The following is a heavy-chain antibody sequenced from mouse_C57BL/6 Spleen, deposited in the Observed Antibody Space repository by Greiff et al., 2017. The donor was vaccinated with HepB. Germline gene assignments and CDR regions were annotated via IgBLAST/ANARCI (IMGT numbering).Heavy chain of an antibody. Sequence: VKLQESGAELVRPGASVTLSCKASGYTFTDYEMHWVKQTPVHGLEWIGAIDPETGGTAYNQKFKGKAILTADKSSSTAYMELRSLTSEDSAVYYCTRGGNCGYWGQGTTLTVSS. V-gene: IGHV1-15*01. J-gene: IGHJ2*01. CDR1: GYTFTDYE. D-gene: IGHD2-1*01. CDR2: IDPETGGT. CDR3: TRGGNCGY.